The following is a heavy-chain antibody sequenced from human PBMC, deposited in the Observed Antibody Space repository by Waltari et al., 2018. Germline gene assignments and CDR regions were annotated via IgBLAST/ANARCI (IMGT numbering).Heavy chain of an antibody. J-gene: IGHJ4*02. Sequence: DVQLVESGGGLVKPGGSLRLSCEVSEFTFSSYSMNWVRKAPGKGRGCVSSISSTSRFIYYADSVKGRFTISRDNAKNSLYLQMNSLRAEDTAVYYCARDMSLGIDYWGQGSLVTVSS. CDR1: EFTFSSYS. CDR3: ARDMSLGIDY. V-gene: IGHV3-21*01. CDR2: ISSTSRFI. D-gene: IGHD3-16*01.